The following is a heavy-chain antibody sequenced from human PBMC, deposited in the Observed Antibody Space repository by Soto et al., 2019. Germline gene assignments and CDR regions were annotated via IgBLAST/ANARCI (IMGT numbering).Heavy chain of an antibody. CDR1: SGSISSSNW. V-gene: IGHV4-4*02. Sequence: QVQLQESGPGLVKPSGTLSLTCAVSSGSISSSNWWSWVRQPPGKGLEWIGEIYHSGSTNYNPSLKSRVTISVDKSKNQFSLKLSSVTAADTAVYYCARDGRVGYCSSTSCYKVDWGQGTLVTVSS. CDR3: ARDGRVGYCSSTSCYKVD. D-gene: IGHD2-2*02. J-gene: IGHJ4*02. CDR2: IYHSGST.